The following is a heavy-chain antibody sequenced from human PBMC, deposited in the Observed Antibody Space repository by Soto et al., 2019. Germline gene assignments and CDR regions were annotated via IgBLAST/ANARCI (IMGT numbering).Heavy chain of an antibody. CDR3: ARVGYVYGIGIEIDV. CDR1: GGSISSGGYY. D-gene: IGHD5-18*01. J-gene: IGHJ6*02. Sequence: SETLSLTCTVSGGSISSGGYYWSWIRQPPGKGLEWIGYIYYSGSTYYNPSLKSRVTISVDTSKNQFSLKLSSVTAADTAVYYCARVGYVYGIGIEIDVCGQGTTVTVSS. V-gene: IGHV4-30-4*01. CDR2: IYYSGST.